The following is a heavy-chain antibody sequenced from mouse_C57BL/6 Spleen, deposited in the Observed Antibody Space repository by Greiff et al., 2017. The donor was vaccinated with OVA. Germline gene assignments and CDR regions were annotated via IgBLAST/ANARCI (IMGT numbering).Heavy chain of an antibody. CDR2: LNPNNGGT. CDR1: GYTFTDYY. D-gene: IGHD1-1*01. J-gene: IGHJ2*01. V-gene: IGHV1-26*01. Sequence: EVQLQQSGPELVKPGASVKISCKASGYTFTDYYMNWVKQSHGKSLEWIGDLNPNNGGTSYNQKFKGKATLTVDKSSSTAYMELRSLTSEDSAVYYCARSGITTVVAKDCDYWGQGTTLTVSS. CDR3: ARSGITTVVAKDCDY.